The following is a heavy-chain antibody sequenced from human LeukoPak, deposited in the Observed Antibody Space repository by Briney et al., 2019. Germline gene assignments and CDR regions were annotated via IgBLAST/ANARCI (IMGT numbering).Heavy chain of an antibody. CDR3: ARGVGVTKVRSPVY. V-gene: IGHV1-69*01. Sequence: SVKVSCKASGGTFSSYAISWVRQAPGQGLEWMGGIIPIFGTANYAQKFQGRVTITADESTSTAYMELSSLRSEDTAVYYCARGVGVTKVRSPVYWGQGTLVTASS. J-gene: IGHJ4*02. CDR2: IIPIFGTA. CDR1: GGTFSSYA. D-gene: IGHD1-26*01.